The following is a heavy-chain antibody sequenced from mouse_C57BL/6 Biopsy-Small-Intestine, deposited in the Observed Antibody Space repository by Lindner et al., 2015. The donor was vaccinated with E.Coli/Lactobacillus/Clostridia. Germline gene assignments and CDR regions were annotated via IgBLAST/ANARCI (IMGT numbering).Heavy chain of an antibody. CDR1: GYSFTGYY. CDR3: ARRGYYDYDHWYFDV. Sequence: VQLQESGPELVKPGASVKISCKASGYSFTGYYMNWVKQSPEKSLEWIGEINPSTGGTTYNQKFKAKATLTVDKSSSTAYMQLKSLTSEDSAVYYCARRGYYDYDHWYFDVWGTGTTVTVSS. CDR2: INPSTGGT. D-gene: IGHD2-4*01. V-gene: IGHV1-42*01. J-gene: IGHJ1*03.